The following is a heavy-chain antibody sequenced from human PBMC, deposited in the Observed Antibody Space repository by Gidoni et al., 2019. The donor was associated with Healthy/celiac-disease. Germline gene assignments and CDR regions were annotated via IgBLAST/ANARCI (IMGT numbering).Heavy chain of an antibody. CDR3: AKDGDEDAFDI. V-gene: IGHV3-30*18. J-gene: IGHJ3*02. D-gene: IGHD7-27*01. CDR2: ISYDGSNK. Sequence: QVQLVESGGGVVQPGRSLRLSCAASGFTFSSYGMHWVRQAPGKGLEWVAVISYDGSNKYYADSVKGRFTISRDNSKNTLYLQMNSLRAEDTAVYYCAKDGDEDAFDIWGQGTMVTVSS. CDR1: GFTFSSYG.